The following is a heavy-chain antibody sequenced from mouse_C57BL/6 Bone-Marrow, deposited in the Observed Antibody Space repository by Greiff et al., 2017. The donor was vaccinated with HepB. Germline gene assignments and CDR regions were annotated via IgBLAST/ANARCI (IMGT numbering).Heavy chain of an antibody. J-gene: IGHJ2*01. Sequence: EVQVVESGGGLVQPGESLKLSCESNEYEFPSHDMSWVRQTPEKRLELVAAINSNGGSTYYPDTMERRFIISRDNTKKTLYLQMSSLRSEDTALYYCARDGYGGRDFDYWGQGTTLTVSS. D-gene: IGHD2-2*01. CDR3: ARDGYGGRDFDY. CDR1: EYEFPSHD. CDR2: INSNGGST. V-gene: IGHV5-2*01.